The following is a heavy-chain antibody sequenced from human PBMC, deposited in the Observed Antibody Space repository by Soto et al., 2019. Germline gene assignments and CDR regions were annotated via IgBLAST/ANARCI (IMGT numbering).Heavy chain of an antibody. D-gene: IGHD2-2*01. V-gene: IGHV1-18*01. CDR3: ARDVYCSSASCYLARASWWFDP. J-gene: IGHJ5*02. CDR1: GYTFTSYG. Sequence: QVQLVQSGTEVKKPGASVKVSCKASGYTFTSYGISWVRQAPGQGLEWMGWISAYNGNTNYAQNLQGRVTMTTDTSTSTDYMELRSLRSDDTAVYYCARDVYCSSASCYLARASWWFDPWGQGTLVTVSS. CDR2: ISAYNGNT.